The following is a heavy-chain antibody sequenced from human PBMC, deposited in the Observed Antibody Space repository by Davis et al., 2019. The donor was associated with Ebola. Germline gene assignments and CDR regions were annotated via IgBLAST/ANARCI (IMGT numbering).Heavy chain of an antibody. CDR1: GYTFTSYA. CDR2: INAGNGNT. Sequence: ASVKVSCKASGYTFTSYAMHWVRQAPGQRLEWMGWINAGNGNTKYSQKFQGRVTITRDTSASTAYMELSSLRSEDTAVYYCATVGIVATTQRRYYYYGMDVWGQGTTVTVSS. V-gene: IGHV1-3*01. J-gene: IGHJ6*02. CDR3: ATVGIVATTQRRYYYYGMDV. D-gene: IGHD5-12*01.